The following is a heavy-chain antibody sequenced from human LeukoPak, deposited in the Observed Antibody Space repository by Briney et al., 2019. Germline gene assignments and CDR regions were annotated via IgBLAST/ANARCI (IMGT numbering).Heavy chain of an antibody. Sequence: SETLSLTCTVSGGSISSYSWSWIRQPPGKGLEWIGCIYYTGSTNYNPSLKSRVTISVDTSKNQFSLKLSSVTAADTAVYYCARNTVTSWNWFDPWGQGTLVAVSS. J-gene: IGHJ5*02. D-gene: IGHD4-17*01. CDR3: ARNTVTSWNWFDP. V-gene: IGHV4-59*01. CDR1: GGSISSYS. CDR2: IYYTGST.